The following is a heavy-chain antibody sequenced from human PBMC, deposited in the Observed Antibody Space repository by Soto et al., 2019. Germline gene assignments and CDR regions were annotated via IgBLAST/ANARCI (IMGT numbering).Heavy chain of an antibody. Sequence: QVQLVQSGAEVKKPGSSVKVSCKASGGTFSSYAISWVRQAPGQGLEWMGGIIPIFGTANYAQKFQGRVTMTADESTSTAYMELSSLRSEDTAVYYCARARTAVVTNYCYYGMDVWGQGTTVTVSS. CDR2: IIPIFGTA. J-gene: IGHJ6*02. V-gene: IGHV1-69*12. CDR3: ARARTAVVTNYCYYGMDV. CDR1: GGTFSSYA. D-gene: IGHD2-21*02.